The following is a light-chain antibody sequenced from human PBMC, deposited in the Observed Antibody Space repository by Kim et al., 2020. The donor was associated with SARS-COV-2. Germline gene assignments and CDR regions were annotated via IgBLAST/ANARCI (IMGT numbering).Light chain of an antibody. CDR2: EGT. Sequence: GQSIAIACTGTRNDVGSYNLVSWYQQHPGKAPKLMIYEGTKRPSGVSNRFSGSKSGNTASLTISGLQAEDEADYYCCSYVGNDIYVYGTGTKVTVL. J-gene: IGLJ1*01. CDR3: CSYVGNDIYV. V-gene: IGLV2-23*01. CDR1: RNDVGSYNL.